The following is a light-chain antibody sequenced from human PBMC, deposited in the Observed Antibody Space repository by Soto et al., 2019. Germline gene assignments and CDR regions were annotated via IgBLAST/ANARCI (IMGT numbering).Light chain of an antibody. CDR2: GAS. V-gene: IGKV3-15*01. CDR3: QQYNNWPPT. Sequence: EIVMTQSPATLSVSPGERATLSCRASQSVGAHLAWYQQKPGQTPRLLIYGASTRATGIPARFSGSGSGTEFTLTLSSLQSEDFAVYYCQQYNNWPPTFGQGTKVELK. J-gene: IGKJ1*01. CDR1: QSVGAH.